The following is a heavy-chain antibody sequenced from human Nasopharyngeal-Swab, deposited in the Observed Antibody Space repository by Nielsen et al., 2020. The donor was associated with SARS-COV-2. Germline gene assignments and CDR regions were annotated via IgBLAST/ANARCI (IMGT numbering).Heavy chain of an antibody. Sequence: WGSLRLSCSASGFTFSSSGLPCFPQAPGTGLSWSAVIWYDGSNKYYADSVKGRFTISRDNSKNTMYLKMNSLRAEDTAVYYCAREGHSRYFDWLSLGDNDYWGQGTLVTVSS. CDR3: AREGHSRYFDWLSLGDNDY. CDR2: IWYDGSNK. D-gene: IGHD3-9*01. V-gene: IGHV3-33*01. CDR1: GFTFSSSG. J-gene: IGHJ4*02.